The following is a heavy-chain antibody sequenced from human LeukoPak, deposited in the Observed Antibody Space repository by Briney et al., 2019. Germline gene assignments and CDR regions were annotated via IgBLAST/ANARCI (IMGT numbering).Heavy chain of an antibody. CDR2: ISAYNGYT. CDR1: GYTFTNYG. CDR3: ARGQWPEDSYYVMHV. J-gene: IGHJ6*02. D-gene: IGHD6-19*01. V-gene: IGHV1-18*01. Sequence: ASVKVSCTASGYTFTNYGISWVRQAPGQGLEWMGWISAYNGYTDYAQKLQFRVTMTTDTSTSTAYMELRSLRSDDTAVYYCARGQWPEDSYYVMHVWGQGTTVTVSS.